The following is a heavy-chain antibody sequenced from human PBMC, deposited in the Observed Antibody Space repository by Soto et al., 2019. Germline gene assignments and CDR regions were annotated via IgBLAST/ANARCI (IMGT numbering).Heavy chain of an antibody. D-gene: IGHD2-15*01. CDR2: SSAYNGNT. CDR3: ARGAGSAGYCSGGSCPDWDFDF. Sequence: QGQLVQSGAEVKKPGASVKVSCKASGYTFTSYGSSWVRQAPGQGLEWMGWSSAYNGNTNYAQKLQGRVTMTTDTSTSTAYLELRSLRSDDKAVYYCARGAGSAGYCSGGSCPDWDFDFWGQGTLVTVSS. J-gene: IGHJ4*02. V-gene: IGHV1-18*01. CDR1: GYTFTSYG.